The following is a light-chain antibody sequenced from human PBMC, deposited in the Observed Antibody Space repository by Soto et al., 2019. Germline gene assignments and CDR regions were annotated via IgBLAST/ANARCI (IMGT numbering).Light chain of an antibody. CDR3: QQYNSYWST. J-gene: IGKJ2*01. CDR1: QSISSW. Sequence: DIQMTQSPSTLSASVGDRVTITCRASQSISSWLAWYQQKPGKAPKLLIYDASSLESGVPSRFSGSGSGTEFTLTISRLQPDDFASYYCQQYNSYWSTFGQGTKLEIK. V-gene: IGKV1-5*01. CDR2: DAS.